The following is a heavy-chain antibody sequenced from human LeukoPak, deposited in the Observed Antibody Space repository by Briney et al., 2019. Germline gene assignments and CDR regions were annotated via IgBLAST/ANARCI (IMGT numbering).Heavy chain of an antibody. CDR3: AKVGQTYYDFWSGYYPDY. Sequence: GRSLRLSCAASGFTFSSYGMHWVRQAPGKGLEWEAFIRYDGSNKYYADSVKGRFTISRDNSKNTLYLQMNSLRAEDTAVYYCAKVGQTYYDFWSGYYPDYWGQGTLVTVSS. V-gene: IGHV3-30*02. J-gene: IGHJ4*02. CDR1: GFTFSSYG. CDR2: IRYDGSNK. D-gene: IGHD3-3*01.